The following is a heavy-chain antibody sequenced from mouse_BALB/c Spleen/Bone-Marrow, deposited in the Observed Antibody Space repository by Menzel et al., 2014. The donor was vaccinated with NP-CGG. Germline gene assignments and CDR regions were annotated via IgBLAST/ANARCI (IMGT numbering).Heavy chain of an antibody. J-gene: IGHJ2*01. CDR2: INSNGGST. Sequence: EVKLVESGGGLVQPGGSLKLSCAASGFTFSSYGMSWVRQTPDKRLELVATINSNGGSTYYPDSVKGRFTISRDNAKNXLYLQMSSLKSEDTAMYYCARERYYGNGRIFEYWGQGTTLTVSS. CDR1: GFTFSSYG. CDR3: ARERYYGNGRIFEY. V-gene: IGHV5-6-3*01. D-gene: IGHD1-1*01.